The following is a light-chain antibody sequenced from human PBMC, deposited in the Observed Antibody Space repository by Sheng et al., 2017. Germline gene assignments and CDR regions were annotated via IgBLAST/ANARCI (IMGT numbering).Light chain of an antibody. CDR2: GAS. Sequence: EIVMTQSPATLSVSPGERATLSCRASQSVSRNLAWYQQKPGQPPRLLIYGASTRATGIPARFSGSGSGTDFTLTISSLQSEDFAVYYCQQYNNWPPIFTFGPGTKVDIK. V-gene: IGKV3-15*01. CDR1: QSVSRN. CDR3: QQYNNWPPIFT. J-gene: IGKJ3*01.